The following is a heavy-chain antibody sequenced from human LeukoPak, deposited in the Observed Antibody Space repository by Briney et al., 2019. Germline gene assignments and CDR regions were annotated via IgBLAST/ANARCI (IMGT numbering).Heavy chain of an antibody. CDR2: IYPADSDT. Sequence: GESLKISCKGSGYSFTTNWIGWVRQMPGKGLEWMGIIYPADSDTRYSPSFQGQVTISVDKSISTAYLQWASLKASDTAMYYCARQAGYSYAGVDAFDIWGQGTMVTVSS. CDR1: GYSFTTNW. CDR3: ARQAGYSYAGVDAFDI. J-gene: IGHJ3*02. D-gene: IGHD5-18*01. V-gene: IGHV5-51*01.